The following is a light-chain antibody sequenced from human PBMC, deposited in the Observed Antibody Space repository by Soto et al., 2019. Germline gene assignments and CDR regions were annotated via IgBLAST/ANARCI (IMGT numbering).Light chain of an antibody. CDR1: QSVSSN. CDR3: PQENNGAYP. J-gene: IGKJ2*01. V-gene: IGKV3-15*01. CDR2: GAS. Sequence: EIVMTQSPATLSVSPGERATLSCRASQSVSSNLAWYQQKPGQAPRLLIYGASTRATGIPARFSGSGSGTGFPFNISRPQFEGFAVYSLPQENNGAYPFGQGTKVEIK.